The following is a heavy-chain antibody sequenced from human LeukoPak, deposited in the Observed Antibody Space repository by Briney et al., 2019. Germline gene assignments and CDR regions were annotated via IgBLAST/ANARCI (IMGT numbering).Heavy chain of an antibody. Sequence: ASVKDSCKASGYTFTSYDINWVRQATGQGLEWMGWMNPNSGNTGYAQKFQGRVTMTRNTSISTAYMELSSLRSEDTAVYYCARWSEDIVATISNGMDVWGQGTTVTVSS. V-gene: IGHV1-8*01. D-gene: IGHD5-12*01. CDR3: ARWSEDIVATISNGMDV. J-gene: IGHJ6*02. CDR2: MNPNSGNT. CDR1: GYTFTSYD.